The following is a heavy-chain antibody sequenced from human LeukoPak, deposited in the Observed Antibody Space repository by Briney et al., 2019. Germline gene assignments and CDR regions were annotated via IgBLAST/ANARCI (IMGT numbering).Heavy chain of an antibody. CDR3: ARDWYYAFDF. Sequence: GGSLRLSCLASGFTFSNTWMNWVRQAPGKGLEWVARTRSKRDGGTTDYAAPVKGRFTISRDDSKNTMYLQMNSLKAEDTAVYYCARDWYYAFDFWGQGTMVTVSS. V-gene: IGHV3-15*07. CDR2: TRSKRDGGTT. D-gene: IGHD2-21*02. CDR1: GFTFSNTW. J-gene: IGHJ3*01.